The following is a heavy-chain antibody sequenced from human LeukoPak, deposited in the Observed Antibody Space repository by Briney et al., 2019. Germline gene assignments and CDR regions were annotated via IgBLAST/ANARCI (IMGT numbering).Heavy chain of an antibody. D-gene: IGHD3-22*01. CDR3: ARYYYDSSGYYLTAHFDY. CDR2: IIPIFGTA. J-gene: IGHJ4*02. V-gene: IGHV1-69*13. Sequence: SVKVSCTASGGTFSSYAISWVRQAPGQGLEWMGGIIPIFGTANYAQKFQGRVTITADESTSTAYMELSSLRSEGTAVYYCARYYYDSSGYYLTAHFDYWGQGTLVTVSS. CDR1: GGTFSSYA.